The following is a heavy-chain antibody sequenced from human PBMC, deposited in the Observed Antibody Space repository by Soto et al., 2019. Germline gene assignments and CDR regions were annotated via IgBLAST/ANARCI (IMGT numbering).Heavy chain of an antibody. V-gene: IGHV3-21*02. CDR2: ISSSGGYI. Sequence: EVPLVESGGGLVKPGGSLRLSCEASGFTFSGHTLTWVRQAPGKGLEWVSSISSSGGYIHYADSVKGRFTISRDNANNPLFLQMNSRRVEDTALYYCAGRIAAGGGMDVWGQGTTVSVSS. CDR1: GFTFSGHT. CDR3: AGRIAAGGGMDV. D-gene: IGHD6-13*01. J-gene: IGHJ6*02.